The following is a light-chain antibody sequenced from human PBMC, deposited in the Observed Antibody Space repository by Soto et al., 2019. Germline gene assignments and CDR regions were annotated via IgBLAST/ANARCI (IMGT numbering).Light chain of an antibody. CDR2: AAS. V-gene: IGKV1-39*01. J-gene: IGKJ4*01. Sequence: DLQMTQSPSSLSASVGDRVTITCRASQSISRYLNWYQQIPGKAPKLLIYAASTLQSGVPSRLSGSGSGTDFTLTISSLQPEDFATYYCQQSYEIPLTFGEGTKVEIK. CDR3: QQSYEIPLT. CDR1: QSISRY.